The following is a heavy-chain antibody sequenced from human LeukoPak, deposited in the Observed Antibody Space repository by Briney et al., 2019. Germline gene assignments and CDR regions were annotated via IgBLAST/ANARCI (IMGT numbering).Heavy chain of an antibody. CDR3: ARPPVGSTYYFDY. CDR2: INPNSGGT. D-gene: IGHD3-16*01. CDR1: GYTFTGYY. J-gene: IGHJ4*02. V-gene: IGHV1-2*06. Sequence: ASVKVSCEASGYTFTGYYMHWVRQAPGQGLEWMGRINPNSGGTNYAQKFQGRVTMTRDTSISTAYMELSRLRSDDTAVYYCARPPVGSTYYFDYWGQGTLVTVSS.